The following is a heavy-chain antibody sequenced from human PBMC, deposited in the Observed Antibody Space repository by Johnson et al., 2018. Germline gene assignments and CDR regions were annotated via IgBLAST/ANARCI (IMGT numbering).Heavy chain of an antibody. Sequence: QVQLVQSGGGVVQPGRSLRLSCAASGFTFSSYTMHWVRQAPGKGLEWVAVISYDGSNKYYADSVKGRFTISRDNSKNTLYLQMNSLRAEDTAVYYCLVGACDIWGQGTMVTVSS. D-gene: IGHD2-15*01. V-gene: IGHV3-30-3*01. J-gene: IGHJ3*02. CDR1: GFTFSSYT. CDR2: ISYDGSNK. CDR3: LVGACDI.